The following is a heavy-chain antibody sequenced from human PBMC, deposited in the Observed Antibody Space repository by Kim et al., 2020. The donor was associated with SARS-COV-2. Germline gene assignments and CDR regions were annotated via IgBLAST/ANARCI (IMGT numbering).Heavy chain of an antibody. CDR1: GFTFSTYG. J-gene: IGHJ4*02. D-gene: IGHD3-10*01. CDR2: VSYDGITK. CDR3: AKDGRWFGDLPFDY. V-gene: IGHV3-30*18. Sequence: GGSLRLSCAASGFTFSTYGMHWVRQAPGKGLEWVAVVSYDGITKNYADSVKGRFTISRDNAKNTLYLQMNSLRGEDTAVYYCAKDGRWFGDLPFDYWGQGTLVTVSS.